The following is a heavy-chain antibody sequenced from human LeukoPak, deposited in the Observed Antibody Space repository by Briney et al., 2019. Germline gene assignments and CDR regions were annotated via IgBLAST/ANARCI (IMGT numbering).Heavy chain of an antibody. CDR2: INPNSGGT. J-gene: IGHJ4*02. Sequence: ASVKVSCKVSGYTFTGYYMHWVRQAPGQGLEWMGWINPNSGGTKYAQKFQGRVTMTRDTSITTAYMELSRLRSDDTAVYYCARDDYGDYVTGVWGQGTLVTVSS. CDR1: GYTFTGYY. CDR3: ARDDYGDYVTGV. V-gene: IGHV1-2*02. D-gene: IGHD4-17*01.